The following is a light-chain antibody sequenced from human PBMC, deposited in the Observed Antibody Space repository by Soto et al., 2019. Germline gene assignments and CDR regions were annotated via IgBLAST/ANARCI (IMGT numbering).Light chain of an antibody. CDR1: SGHSTYS. J-gene: IGLJ2*01. V-gene: IGLV4-69*01. CDR3: QTWGPGFRV. CDR2: LNSDGSP. Sequence: QSVLTQSPSASASLGASVRLTCTLSSGHSTYSIAWHQQQPEKGPRFLMNLNSDGSPSKGDGIPDRFSGSTSGAERYLTISSLQSEDEADYYCQTWGPGFRVFGGGTKVTVL.